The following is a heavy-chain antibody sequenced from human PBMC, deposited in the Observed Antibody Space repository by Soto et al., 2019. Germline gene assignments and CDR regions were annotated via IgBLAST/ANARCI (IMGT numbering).Heavy chain of an antibody. CDR1: GLTFGNYA. CDR3: AVTPNCVRDSTAASYWYFET. Sequence: EVQLLESGGGLVQPGGSVRLSCAASGLTFGNYAMSWVRQAPGKALEWVSAISGDSGRTYYADSVKGGFTISRDNSKNTLYLQMNTLRAEDTAVYYCAVTPNCVRDSTAASYWYFETWGRGTRVTGSS. V-gene: IGHV3-23*01. J-gene: IGHJ2*01. CDR2: ISGDSGRT. D-gene: IGHD6-25*01.